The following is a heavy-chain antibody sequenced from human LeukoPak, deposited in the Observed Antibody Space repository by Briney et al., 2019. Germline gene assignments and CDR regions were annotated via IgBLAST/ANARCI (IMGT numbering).Heavy chain of an antibody. CDR1: GGTFSSYA. J-gene: IGHJ6*03. V-gene: IGHV1-69*13. CDR2: IIPIFGTP. CDR3: ASSNGPVGATDQDSYYYYYMDV. D-gene: IGHD1-26*01. Sequence: GASVKVSCKASGGTFSSYAISWVRQAPGQGLEWMGGIIPIFGTPNYAQKFQGRVTITADESTSTAYMELSSLRSEDTAVYYCASSNGPVGATDQDSYYYYYMDVWGKGTTVTVSS.